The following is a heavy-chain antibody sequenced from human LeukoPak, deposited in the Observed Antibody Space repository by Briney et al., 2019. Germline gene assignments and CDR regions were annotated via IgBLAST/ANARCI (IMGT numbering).Heavy chain of an antibody. D-gene: IGHD1-14*01. Sequence: GGSLRVSCAASGFTFAGHAMSWVRQAPGKGLEWVSSISGSGGSTYYADSVKGRFTISRDNSKNTLYLQMNSLRAEDTAVYYCAKNPPRAAGGSEPDYWGQGTLVTVSS. CDR2: ISGSGGST. J-gene: IGHJ4*02. CDR3: AKNPPRAAGGSEPDY. CDR1: GFTFAGHA. V-gene: IGHV3-23*01.